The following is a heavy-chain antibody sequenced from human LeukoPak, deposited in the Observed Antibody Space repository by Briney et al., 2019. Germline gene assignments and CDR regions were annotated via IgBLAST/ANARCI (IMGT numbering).Heavy chain of an antibody. CDR1: GGTFSSYA. CDR3: ARDVYGDYGRYYYGMDV. J-gene: IGHJ6*02. D-gene: IGHD4-17*01. V-gene: IGHV1-69*01. CDR2: IIPIFGTA. Sequence: SVKVSCTASGGTFSSYAISWVRQAPGQGLEWMGGIIPIFGTANYAHKFKGRVTITADESTSTAYMELSSLRSEDTAVYYCARDVYGDYGRYYYGMDVWGQGTTVTVSS.